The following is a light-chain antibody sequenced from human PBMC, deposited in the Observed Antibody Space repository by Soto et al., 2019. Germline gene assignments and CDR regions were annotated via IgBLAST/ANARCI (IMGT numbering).Light chain of an antibody. CDR1: SSDVGDYNY. CDR2: DVS. J-gene: IGLJ3*02. CDR3: CSFAGSYTSWV. V-gene: IGLV2-11*01. Sequence: QSVLTQPRSVSGSPGQSVTISCTGTSSDVGDYNYVSWYQQYPGKAPKLVIYDVSKRPSGVPDRFSGSKSGNTASLTISGLQAEDEADYYCCSFAGSYTSWVFGGGTKLTVL.